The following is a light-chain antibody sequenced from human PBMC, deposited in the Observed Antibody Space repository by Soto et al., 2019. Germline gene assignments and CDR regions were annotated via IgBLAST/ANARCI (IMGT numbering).Light chain of an antibody. V-gene: IGKV3-20*01. Sequence: EIVMTQSPATLSVCPGERATLSFRASQSVSSNLAWYQQKPGQAPRLLISGASSRATGIPDRFSGSGFGTDFTLTISRLEPEDFALYYCQHYAGGSRITFGQGTRLEIK. CDR3: QHYAGGSRIT. CDR2: GAS. J-gene: IGKJ5*01. CDR1: QSVSSN.